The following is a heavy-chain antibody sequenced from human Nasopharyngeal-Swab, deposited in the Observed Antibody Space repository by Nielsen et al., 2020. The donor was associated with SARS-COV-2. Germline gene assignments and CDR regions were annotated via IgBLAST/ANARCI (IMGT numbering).Heavy chain of an antibody. CDR3: ARADRGRILVDV. Sequence: WVRQAPGQGLEWMGWISAYNGHTNYAQSLQGRVTMTTDTSTSIAYMEVRSLKSDDTAVYYCARADRGRILVDVWGQGTTVTVSS. V-gene: IGHV1-18*01. J-gene: IGHJ6*02. CDR2: ISAYNGHT. D-gene: IGHD2-15*01.